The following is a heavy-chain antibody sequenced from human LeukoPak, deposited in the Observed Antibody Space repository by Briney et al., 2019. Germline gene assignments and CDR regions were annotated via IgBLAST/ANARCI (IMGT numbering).Heavy chain of an antibody. CDR3: ARDGAGLDYGDYGIYGMDV. CDR2: IWYDGSNK. V-gene: IGHV3-33*01. Sequence: GGSLRLSCAASGFTFSSYGMHWVRQAPGKGLEWVAVIWYDGSNKYYADSVKGRLTISRDNSKNTLYLQMNSLRAEDTAVYYCARDGAGLDYGDYGIYGMDVWGQGTTVTVSS. CDR1: GFTFSSYG. J-gene: IGHJ6*02. D-gene: IGHD4-17*01.